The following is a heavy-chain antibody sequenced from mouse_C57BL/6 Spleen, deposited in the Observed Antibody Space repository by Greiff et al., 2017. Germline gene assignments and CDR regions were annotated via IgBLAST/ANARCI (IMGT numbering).Heavy chain of an antibody. J-gene: IGHJ4*01. Sequence: EVQRLQPGGGLVKPGGSLKLSCTASGFTFSSYAMSWVRQTPEKRLEWVATISAAGSYTHYPHNVKGRFTISRDTAKHNLYLHLSHLTSEDTAMFDCDVWSIRRLYAMAYWGQGTSVTVS. V-gene: IGHV5-4*01. CDR1: GFTFSSYA. CDR3: DVWSIRRLYAMAY. CDR2: ISAAGSYT. D-gene: IGHD2-10*02.